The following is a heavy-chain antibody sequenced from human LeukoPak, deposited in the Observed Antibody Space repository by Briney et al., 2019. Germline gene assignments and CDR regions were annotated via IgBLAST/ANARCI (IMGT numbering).Heavy chain of an antibody. CDR2: INPNSGGT. J-gene: IGHJ4*02. CDR1: GYSFTDYY. CDR3: ARDMTVATAGY. D-gene: IGHD5-12*01. Sequence: ASVKVSCKASGYSFTDYYMHWVRQAPGQGLEWMGWINPNSGGTNYAQKFQGRVTMTRDTSISTAYMELSRLRSDDTAVYYCARDMTVATAGYWGQGTLVTVSS. V-gene: IGHV1-2*02.